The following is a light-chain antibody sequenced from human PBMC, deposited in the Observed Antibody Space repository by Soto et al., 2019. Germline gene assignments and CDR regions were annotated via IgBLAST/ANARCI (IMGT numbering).Light chain of an antibody. Sequence: QSALTQPGSVSGSPGQSITISCIGTSSDIGPYNYVSWYQQHPDKAPKLILYAVTNRPSGASDRFSGSKSGHAAFLTISGLQVEDEADYPCGSYSSSATTCVIGAGTKVTVL. V-gene: IGLV2-14*01. J-gene: IGLJ1*01. CDR1: SSDIGPYNY. CDR2: AVT. CDR3: GSYSSSATTCV.